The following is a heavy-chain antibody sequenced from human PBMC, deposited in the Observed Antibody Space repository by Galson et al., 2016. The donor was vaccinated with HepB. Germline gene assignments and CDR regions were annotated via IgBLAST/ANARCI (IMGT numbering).Heavy chain of an antibody. CDR3: ARKRGSWRDGHFDY. CDR1: GYTFTNYG. D-gene: IGHD6-13*01. Sequence: SVKVSCKASGYTFTNYGITWVRQAPGQGLEWMGWISVYTGNTNYAQRLQGRVTMSTDTSTSTAYMELRSLRSDDTALYYCARKRGSWRDGHFDYWGQGTLVTVSS. J-gene: IGHJ4*02. V-gene: IGHV1-18*01. CDR2: ISVYTGNT.